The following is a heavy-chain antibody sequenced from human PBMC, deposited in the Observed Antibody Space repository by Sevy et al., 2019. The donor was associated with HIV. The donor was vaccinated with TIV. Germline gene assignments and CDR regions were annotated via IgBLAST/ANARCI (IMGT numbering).Heavy chain of an antibody. Sequence: QSQTLSLTCAISGDSVSSNSAAWNWIRQSPSRGLEWLGRTYYRSKWYNDYAVSVKSRITINPDTSKNQFSLQLNSVTPEDTAVYYCARGVIVLRFLEWLSETYYYYHYMDVWGKGTTVTVSS. CDR2: TYYRSKWYN. D-gene: IGHD3-3*01. CDR1: GDSVSSNSAA. J-gene: IGHJ6*03. V-gene: IGHV6-1*01. CDR3: ARGVIVLRFLEWLSETYYYYHYMDV.